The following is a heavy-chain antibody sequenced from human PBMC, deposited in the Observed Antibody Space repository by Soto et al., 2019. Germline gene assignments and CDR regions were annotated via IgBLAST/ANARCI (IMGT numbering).Heavy chain of an antibody. Sequence: EVQLVESGGGLVKPGGSLRLSCAASGFTFSTYSMNWVRQAPGKGLEWISSISRSGGSVSYSESVNGRFTISGDNAKNSLYLQMDSLRAEDTAVYYCARGRSINTNMDYWGLGTLVTVSS. CDR3: ARGRSINTNMDY. J-gene: IGHJ4*02. D-gene: IGHD2-2*01. V-gene: IGHV3-21*01. CDR1: GFTFSTYS. CDR2: ISRSGGSV.